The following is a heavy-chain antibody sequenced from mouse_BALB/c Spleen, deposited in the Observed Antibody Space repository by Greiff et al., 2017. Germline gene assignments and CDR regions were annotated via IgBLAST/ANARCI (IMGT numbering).Heavy chain of an antibody. CDR2: IYPSDSNT. Sequence: QVQLQQPGAELVRPGASVKLSCTASGYTFTSYWINWVKQRPGQGLEWIGNIYPSDSNTNYKQKFKDKATLTVDKSSSTAYMQLSSPTSEDSAVYYCTLAYYRFAYWGQGTLVTVSA. J-gene: IGHJ3*01. D-gene: IGHD2-12*01. CDR3: TLAYYRFAY. CDR1: GYTFTSYW. V-gene: IGHV1-69*02.